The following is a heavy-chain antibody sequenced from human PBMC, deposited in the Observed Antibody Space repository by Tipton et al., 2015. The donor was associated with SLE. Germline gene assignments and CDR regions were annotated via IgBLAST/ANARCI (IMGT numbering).Heavy chain of an antibody. CDR2: VYYSGTT. J-gene: IGHJ3*01. CDR3: ARHLGVIVAFEV. V-gene: IGHV4-59*08. D-gene: IGHD3-10*01. CDR1: SGSITSYY. Sequence: TLSLTCNVSSGSITSYYWNWIRQFPGKGLEWIGNVYYSGTTNYNPSLKSRVTISIDTSKNQFSLKLSSVTDVDTAVYYCARHLGVIVAFEVWGQGTVLTVSS.